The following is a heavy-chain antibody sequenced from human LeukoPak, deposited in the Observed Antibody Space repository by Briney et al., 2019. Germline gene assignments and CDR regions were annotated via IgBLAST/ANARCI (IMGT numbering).Heavy chain of an antibody. CDR1: GGSISSYY. V-gene: IGHV4-59*01. CDR2: IYYSGST. D-gene: IGHD6-13*01. CDR3: ARAVAAAGTQYFQH. Sequence: PSETLSLTCTVSGGSISSYYWSWIRQPPGKGLEWIGYIYYSGSTNYNPSLKSRVTISVDTSKNQFSPKLSSVTAADTAVYYCARAVAAAGTQYFQHWGQGTLVTVSS. J-gene: IGHJ1*01.